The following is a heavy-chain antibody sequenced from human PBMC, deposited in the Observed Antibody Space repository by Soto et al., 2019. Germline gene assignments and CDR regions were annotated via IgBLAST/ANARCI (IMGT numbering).Heavy chain of an antibody. J-gene: IGHJ6*02. CDR2: IYYSGST. Sequence: SETLSLTCTVSGGSISSGDYYWSWIRQPPGKGLEWIGYIYYSGSTYYNPSLKSRVTISVDTSKNQFSLKLSSVTAADTAVYYCARDAREDYYYGMDVWGQGTTVTVSS. CDR1: GGSISSGDYY. V-gene: IGHV4-30-4*01. D-gene: IGHD1-26*01. CDR3: ARDAREDYYYGMDV.